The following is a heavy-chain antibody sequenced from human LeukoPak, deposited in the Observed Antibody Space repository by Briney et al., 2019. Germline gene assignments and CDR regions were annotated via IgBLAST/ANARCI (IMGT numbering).Heavy chain of an antibody. CDR2: ISSSSSYI. CDR3: ASTSGQYYYDSSGTYN. Sequence: GGSLRLSCAASGFTFSSYSMNWVRQAPGQGLEWVSSISSSSSYIYYADSVKGRFTISRDNAKNSLYLQMNSLRAEDTAVYYCASTSGQYYYDSSGTYNWGQGTLVTVSS. J-gene: IGHJ4*02. CDR1: GFTFSSYS. V-gene: IGHV3-21*01. D-gene: IGHD3-22*01.